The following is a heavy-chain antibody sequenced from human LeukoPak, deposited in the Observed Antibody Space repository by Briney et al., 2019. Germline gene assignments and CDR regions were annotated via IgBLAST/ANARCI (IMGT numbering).Heavy chain of an antibody. CDR2: INHSGST. V-gene: IGHV4-34*01. J-gene: IGHJ4*02. Sequence: SETLSLTCAVYGGSFSGYYWSWIRQPPGKGLEWIGEINHSGSTNYNPSLKRRVTISVDTSKNQFSLKLSSVTAADTAVYYCARGRRYYYGSGSYVFDYWGQGTLVTVSS. D-gene: IGHD3-10*01. CDR3: ARGRRYYYGSGSYVFDY. CDR1: GGSFSGYY.